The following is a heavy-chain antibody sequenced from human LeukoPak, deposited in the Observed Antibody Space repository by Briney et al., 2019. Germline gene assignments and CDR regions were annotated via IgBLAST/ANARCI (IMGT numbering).Heavy chain of an antibody. D-gene: IGHD2-2*02. CDR2: IYSGGST. CDR1: GFTVSSNY. J-gene: IGHJ4*02. CDR3: ARGVYPDYFDY. V-gene: IGHV3-53*01. Sequence: GGSLRLSCAASGFTVSSNYMSWVRQAPGKGLEWVSVIYSGGSTYYADSVKGRFTISRDNSKNTLYLQMNSLRAEDTAVYCCARGVYPDYFDYWGQGTLVTVSS.